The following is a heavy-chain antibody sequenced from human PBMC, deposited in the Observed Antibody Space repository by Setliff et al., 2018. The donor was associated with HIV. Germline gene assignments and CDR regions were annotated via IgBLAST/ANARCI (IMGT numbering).Heavy chain of an antibody. V-gene: IGHV4-34*01. D-gene: IGHD2-21*01. J-gene: IGHJ4*02. CDR1: GFTFSDFW. Sequence: SETLRLSCAASGFTFSDFWMHWVRQSPGKGLEWIGEINHSGSTNYNPSLKSRVTISVDTSKKQFSLSLTSVTGADTAVYYCARSYYGVPYNWGQGILVTVSS. CDR2: INHSGST. CDR3: ARSYYGVPYN.